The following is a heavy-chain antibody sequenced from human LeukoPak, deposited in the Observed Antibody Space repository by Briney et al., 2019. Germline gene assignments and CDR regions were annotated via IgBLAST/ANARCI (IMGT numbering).Heavy chain of an antibody. J-gene: IGHJ3*02. CDR2: ISSSSSSI. CDR3: ARPEVYGDYGVNDAFDI. D-gene: IGHD4-17*01. Sequence: GGSLRLSCAASGFTFSSYSMNWVRQAPGKGLEWVSSISSSSSSIYYADSVKGRFTISRDNAKNSLYLQMNSLRAEDTAVYYCARPEVYGDYGVNDAFDIWGQGTMVTVSS. V-gene: IGHV3-21*01. CDR1: GFTFSSYS.